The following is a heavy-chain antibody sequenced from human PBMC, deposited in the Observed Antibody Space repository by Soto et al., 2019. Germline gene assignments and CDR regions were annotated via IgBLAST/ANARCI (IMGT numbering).Heavy chain of an antibody. Sequence: EVQLLESGGGLVQPGESLRLSCAASGFTFSSYAMSWVRQAPGQGLEWVSVISGSDDSTYYADSVKGRFTISRDNSKNTLYLQMNSLRAEDTAVYYCAKSSSSSTFDYWGQGTLVTVSS. CDR2: ISGSDDST. D-gene: IGHD6-6*01. V-gene: IGHV3-23*01. CDR1: GFTFSSYA. J-gene: IGHJ4*02. CDR3: AKSSSSSTFDY.